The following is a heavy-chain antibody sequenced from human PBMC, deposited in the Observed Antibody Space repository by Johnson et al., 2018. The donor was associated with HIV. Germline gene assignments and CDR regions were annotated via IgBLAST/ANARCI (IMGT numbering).Heavy chain of an antibody. Sequence: EVQVVESGGGLVKPGGSLRLSCAASGFTFSSYWMSWVRQAPGKGLEWMANIKQDGSEKYYVDSVRGRFTISRDNSKNTLYLQMNSLRAEDTAVYYCAKCVYSSSSWMLFDIWGQGTMVTVSS. CDR1: GFTFSSYW. D-gene: IGHD6-6*01. CDR3: AKCVYSSSSWMLFDI. CDR2: IKQDGSEK. V-gene: IGHV3-7*02. J-gene: IGHJ3*02.